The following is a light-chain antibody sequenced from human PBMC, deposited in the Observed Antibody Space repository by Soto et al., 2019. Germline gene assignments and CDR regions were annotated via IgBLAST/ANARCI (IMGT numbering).Light chain of an antibody. J-gene: IGKJ1*01. CDR3: QQYNSYPT. CDR1: QSISSW. V-gene: IGKV1-5*03. Sequence: DIQMTQSPSTLSASVGDRVTITCRASQSISSWLAWYQQKPGKAPKLLIYKASSLESGVPSRFSGSGSGTEFTLTISRLQPDDFANYYCQQYNSYPTFGQGTKVEIK. CDR2: KAS.